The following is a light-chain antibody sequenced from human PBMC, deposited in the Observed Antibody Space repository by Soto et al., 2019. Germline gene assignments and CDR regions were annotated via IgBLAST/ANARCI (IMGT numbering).Light chain of an antibody. V-gene: IGKV1-9*01. CDR3: QQRKTIPIT. J-gene: IGKJ5*01. CDR2: AAF. CDR1: HGIRRY. Sequence: DIQLTQSPSFLSASPGDRVTITCRASHGIRRYLAWYQQSPGRAPKLLIYAAFTLQSEVTSRFSGSGSGTELSRTLRSLQPADFATDSCQQRKTIPITFCQGTRLE.